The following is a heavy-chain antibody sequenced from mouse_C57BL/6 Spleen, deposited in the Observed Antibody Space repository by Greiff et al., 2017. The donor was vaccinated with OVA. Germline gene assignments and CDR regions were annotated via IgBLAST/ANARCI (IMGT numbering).Heavy chain of an antibody. CDR2: IRSKSNNYAT. CDR1: GFSFNTYA. V-gene: IGHV10-1*01. Sequence: EVQGVESGGGLVQPKGSLKLSCAASGFSFNTYAMNWVRQAPGKGLEWVARIRSKSNNYATYYADSVKDRFTISRDDSESMLYLQMSNLKTEDTAMYYCVAYYYAMDYWGQGTSVTVSS. CDR3: VAYYYAMDY. J-gene: IGHJ4*01.